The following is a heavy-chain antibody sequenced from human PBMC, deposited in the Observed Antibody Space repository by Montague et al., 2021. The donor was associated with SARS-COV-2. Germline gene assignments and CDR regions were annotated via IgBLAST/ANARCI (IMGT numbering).Heavy chain of an antibody. Sequence: SLRLSCPASGFTFGDYAMSWFRQAPGKGLEWVSFIRSKAYGGTTXYAASGEGRFTISRDDSKSIAYLQMNSLKTEDTAVYYCTRGLDYNLAFDYWGQGTLVTVSS. CDR3: TRGLDYNLAFDY. D-gene: IGHD5-12*01. CDR2: IRSKAYGGTT. J-gene: IGHJ4*02. CDR1: GFTFGDYA. V-gene: IGHV3-49*03.